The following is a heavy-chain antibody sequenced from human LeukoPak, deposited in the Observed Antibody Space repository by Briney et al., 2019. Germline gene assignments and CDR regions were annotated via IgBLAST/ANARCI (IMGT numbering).Heavy chain of an antibody. D-gene: IGHD5-12*01. J-gene: IGHJ5*02. CDR1: GGSFSGYY. V-gene: IGHV4-34*01. Sequence: PSESLSLTCAVYGGSFSGYYWSWIRQPPGKGLEWIGEINHSGSTNYNPSLKSRVTISVDTSKNQFSLKLSSVTAADTAVYYCARGRYSGYDSWFDPWGQGTLVTVSS. CDR2: INHSGST. CDR3: ARGRYSGYDSWFDP.